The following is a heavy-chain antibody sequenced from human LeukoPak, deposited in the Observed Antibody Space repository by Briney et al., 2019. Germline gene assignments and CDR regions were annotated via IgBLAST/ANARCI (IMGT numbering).Heavy chain of an antibody. V-gene: IGHV4-4*07. D-gene: IGHD3-10*01. CDR3: ARGVNGELGLNWFDP. Sequence: PSEILSLTCTGSGGSISSYYWSWIRQPAGKGLEWIGRIYTSGSTNYNPSHKSRVTISVDTSKNQFALKLSSVTAADTAVYYCARGVNGELGLNWFDPWGQGTLVTVSS. CDR2: IYTSGST. J-gene: IGHJ5*02. CDR1: GGSISSYY.